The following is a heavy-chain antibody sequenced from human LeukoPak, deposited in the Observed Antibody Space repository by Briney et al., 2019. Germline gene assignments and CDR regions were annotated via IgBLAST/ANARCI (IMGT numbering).Heavy chain of an antibody. D-gene: IGHD3-22*01. Sequence: ASVKVSLTGSGYTFSVYCLHWGRLRPAQGLGLMGWIKLNHGGRNYAQTFHGRVTMTRDTSISTAYMELSRLRSDDAAVYYCARAGMIVVGVYFDYWGQGTLVTVSS. V-gene: IGHV1-2*02. CDR3: ARAGMIVVGVYFDY. CDR2: IKLNHGGR. CDR1: GYTFSVYC. J-gene: IGHJ4*02.